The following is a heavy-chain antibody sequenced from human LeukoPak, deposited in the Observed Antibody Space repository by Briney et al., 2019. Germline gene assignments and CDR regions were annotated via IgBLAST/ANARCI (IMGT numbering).Heavy chain of an antibody. CDR2: IKQDGSEK. CDR1: GFTFSSYW. J-gene: IGHJ6*02. Sequence: GGSLRLSCAASGFTFSSYWISWVRQAPGKGLEWVANIKQDGSEKYYVDSVKGRFTISRDNAKNSLYLQMNSLRAEDTALYYCAREGREWLWGDYYYYYGMDVWGQGTTVTVSS. D-gene: IGHD3-3*01. V-gene: IGHV3-7*01. CDR3: AREGREWLWGDYYYYYGMDV.